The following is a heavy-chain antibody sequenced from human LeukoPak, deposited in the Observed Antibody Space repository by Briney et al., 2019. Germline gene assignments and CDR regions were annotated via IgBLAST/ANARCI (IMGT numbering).Heavy chain of an antibody. CDR1: GFTFSSNW. CDR2: IKQDGSNK. V-gene: IGHV3-7*05. D-gene: IGHD3-10*01. J-gene: IGHJ4*02. CDR3: VRDLSRGNPDS. Sequence: GGSLRLSCAASGFTFSSNWMSWVRQAPGKGLEWVANIKQDGSNKYSVDSVKGRFTISRDNAKNSLYLQMNSLRAEDTAVYYCVRDLSRGNPDSWGQGTLVTVSS.